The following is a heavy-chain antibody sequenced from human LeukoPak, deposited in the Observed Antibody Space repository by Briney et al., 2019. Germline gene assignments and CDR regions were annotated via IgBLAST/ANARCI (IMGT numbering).Heavy chain of an antibody. CDR1: GFTFSSYA. J-gene: IGHJ4*02. D-gene: IGHD5-18*01. CDR3: AKDLDTAMAN. V-gene: IGHV3-30-3*01. CDR2: ISSDKNNK. Sequence: GGSLRLSCAASGFTFSSYAMHWVRQAPGKGLDWVAIISSDKNNKYYADSVKGRFTISRDNSKNTLYLQMNSLRAEDTAVYYCAKDLDTAMANWGQGTLVTVSS.